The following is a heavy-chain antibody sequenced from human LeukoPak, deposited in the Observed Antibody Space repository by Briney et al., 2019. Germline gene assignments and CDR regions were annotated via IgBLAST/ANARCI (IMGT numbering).Heavy chain of an antibody. Sequence: SQTLSLTCTVSGGSISSGSYYWSWIRQPAGKGLEWIGRIYTSGSTNYNPSLKSRVTISVDTSKNQFSLKLSSVTAADTAAYYCARGDGDDFWSGPFDYWGQGTLVTVSS. D-gene: IGHD3-3*01. CDR1: GGSISSGSYY. V-gene: IGHV4-61*02. CDR3: ARGDGDDFWSGPFDY. J-gene: IGHJ4*02. CDR2: IYTSGST.